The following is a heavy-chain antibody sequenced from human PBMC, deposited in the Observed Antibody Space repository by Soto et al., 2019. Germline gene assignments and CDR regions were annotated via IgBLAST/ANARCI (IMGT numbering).Heavy chain of an antibody. Sequence: GVSQSLSCDVSGFIFSRYGMHWVRQAPGMGLEWVSYISSSSSYTNYADSVKGRFTISRDNAKNSLYLQMNSLRAEDTAVYYCARALYGSGSYLDYWGQGTLVTVAS. J-gene: IGHJ4*02. CDR1: GFIFSRYG. CDR2: ISSSSSYT. D-gene: IGHD3-10*01. V-gene: IGHV3-21*05. CDR3: ARALYGSGSYLDY.